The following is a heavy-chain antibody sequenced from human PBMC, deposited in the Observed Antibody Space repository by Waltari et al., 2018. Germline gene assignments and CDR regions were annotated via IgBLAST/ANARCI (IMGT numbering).Heavy chain of an antibody. Sequence: QVQLQQWGAGLLKPSETLSLTCAVYGGSFSGYYWSWIRQPPGKGLEWIGEINHSGSTNYNPSLNGQVTISVDTSKNQFSLKLSSVTAADTAVYYCARGLRGWFTFATYYFDYWGQGTLVTVSS. CDR1: GGSFSGYY. D-gene: IGHD6-19*01. CDR2: INHSGST. CDR3: ARGLRGWFTFATYYFDY. V-gene: IGHV4-34*01. J-gene: IGHJ4*02.